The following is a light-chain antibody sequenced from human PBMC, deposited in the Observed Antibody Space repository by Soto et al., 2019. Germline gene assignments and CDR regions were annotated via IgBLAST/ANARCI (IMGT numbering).Light chain of an antibody. J-gene: IGLJ3*02. CDR2: DVS. CDR3: CSYAGSYKRV. CDR1: SSDVGGYNY. Sequence: QSVLTQPRSVSGSPGQSVTISCTGTSSDVGGYNYVSWYQQHPGKAPKLMIYDVSKRPSGVPDRFSGSKSGNTASLTISGLQAEDEADYYCCSYAGSYKRVFGGGTKLTVL. V-gene: IGLV2-11*01.